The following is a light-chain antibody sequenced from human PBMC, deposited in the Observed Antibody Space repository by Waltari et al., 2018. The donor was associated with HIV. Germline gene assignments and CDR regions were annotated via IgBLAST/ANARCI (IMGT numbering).Light chain of an antibody. V-gene: IGLV7-46*01. Sequence: QAVVTQEPSLTVSPGGTVTPTCASSTGSVTSGNCPYWFQRRPGQAPKTLLYDTSNRPSWTPARFSGSLLGGKAALTLSGAQFEDEADYFCLLSFNGVVVFGGGTSLTVL. CDR2: DTS. J-gene: IGLJ2*01. CDR1: TGSVTSGNC. CDR3: LLSFNGVVV.